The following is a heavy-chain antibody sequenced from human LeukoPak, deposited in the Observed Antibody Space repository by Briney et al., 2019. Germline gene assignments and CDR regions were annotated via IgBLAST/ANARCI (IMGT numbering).Heavy chain of an antibody. CDR3: VREAHGYCSVGTCYFDY. V-gene: IGHV1-2*02. J-gene: IGHJ4*02. CDR2: INPNSGGT. Sequence: ASVKVSCKASGYMSIGYYIHWVRQAPGQGLEWMGWINPNSGGTNYAQKFQGRVSMPRDTSINTAYTELRRLRSDDTAVYYCVREAHGYCSVGTCYFDYWGQGTLVTVSS. CDR1: GYMSIGYY. D-gene: IGHD2-15*01.